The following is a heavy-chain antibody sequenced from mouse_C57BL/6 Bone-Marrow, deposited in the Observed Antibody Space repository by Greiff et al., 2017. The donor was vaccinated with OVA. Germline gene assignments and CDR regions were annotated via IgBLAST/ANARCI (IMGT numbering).Heavy chain of an antibody. CDR2: IHPSDSDT. CDR3: AIRNYYGSSFYAMDY. V-gene: IGHV1-74*01. Sequence: VKLQQPGADLVKPGASVKVSCKASGYTFTSYWMHWVKQRPGKGLEWIGRIHPSDSDTNYNQTFKGKATFTVDKSSSTAYMQLSSLTSEDSAVYYCAIRNYYGSSFYAMDYWGQGTSVTVSS. CDR1: GYTFTSYW. J-gene: IGHJ4*01. D-gene: IGHD1-1*01.